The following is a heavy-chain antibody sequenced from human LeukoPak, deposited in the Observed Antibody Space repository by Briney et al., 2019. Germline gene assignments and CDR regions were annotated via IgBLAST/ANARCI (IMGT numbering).Heavy chain of an antibody. Sequence: GASVKVSCKASGYTFTGYYMHWVRQAPGQGLEWMGWISAYNGNTNYAQKLQGRVTMTTDTPTSTAYMELRSLRSDDTAVYYCARADSYYGDYVYYFDYWGQGTLVTVSS. CDR1: GYTFTGYY. CDR3: ARADSYYGDYVYYFDY. J-gene: IGHJ4*02. V-gene: IGHV1-18*04. CDR2: ISAYNGNT. D-gene: IGHD4-17*01.